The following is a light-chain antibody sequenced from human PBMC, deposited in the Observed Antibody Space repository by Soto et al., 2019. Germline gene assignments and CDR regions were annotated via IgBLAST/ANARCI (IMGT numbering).Light chain of an antibody. CDR2: DVN. Sequence: QSVLTQPASVSGSPGQSITISGTGTSSDVGGYNYVSWYQHHPGKAPKLMIYDVNNRPSGVSDRFSGSKSGNTASLTISGLQAEDEADYYCSSYTSSNTLYVFGTGTKVTVL. CDR3: SSYTSSNTLYV. J-gene: IGLJ1*01. CDR1: SSDVGGYNY. V-gene: IGLV2-14*03.